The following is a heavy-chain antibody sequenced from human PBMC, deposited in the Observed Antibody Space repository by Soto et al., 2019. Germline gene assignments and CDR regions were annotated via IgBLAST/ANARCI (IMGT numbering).Heavy chain of an antibody. CDR2: ISINGGST. J-gene: IGHJ4*02. V-gene: IGHV3-64D*06. Sequence: GESQRLSCSASGFTFSSFAIHWARQAPGKGLDYVSAISINGGSTYYADSVKGRFTISRDNSKNTLYLQMSSLRAEDTAVYFCALSFGIAAAGTYYFDYWGQGT. CDR3: ALSFGIAAAGTYYFDY. D-gene: IGHD6-13*01. CDR1: GFTFSSFA.